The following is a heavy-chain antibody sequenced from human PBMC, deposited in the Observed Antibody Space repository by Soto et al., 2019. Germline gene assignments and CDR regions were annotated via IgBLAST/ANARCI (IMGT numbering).Heavy chain of an antibody. CDR1: GGSVSIGSYY. J-gene: IGHJ4*02. D-gene: IGHD2-15*01. Sequence: ASETLSLTCTVSGGSVSIGSYYWSWIRQPPGKGLEWIGYIYYSGSTNYNPSLKSRVTISVDTSKNQFSLKLSSVTAADTAVYYCARTPSGFDYWGQGTLVTVSS. CDR3: ARTPSGFDY. CDR2: IYYSGST. V-gene: IGHV4-61*01.